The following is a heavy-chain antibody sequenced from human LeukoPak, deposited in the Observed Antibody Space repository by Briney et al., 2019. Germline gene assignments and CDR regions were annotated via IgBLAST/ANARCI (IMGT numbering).Heavy chain of an antibody. Sequence: GGSLRLSCAASGFTFSSYNMNWVRQAPGKGLEWVSSISSSSTYIYYADSVKGRFTISRDNAKNSLSLQMNSLRAEDTAVYYCARDEAGDSGAFDIWGQGTMVTVSS. CDR1: GFTFSSYN. CDR3: ARDEAGDSGAFDI. D-gene: IGHD3-10*01. CDR2: ISSSSTYI. J-gene: IGHJ3*02. V-gene: IGHV3-21*01.